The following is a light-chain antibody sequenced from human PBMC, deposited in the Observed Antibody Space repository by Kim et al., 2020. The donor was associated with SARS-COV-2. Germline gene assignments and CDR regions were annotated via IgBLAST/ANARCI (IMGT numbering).Light chain of an antibody. CDR2: GAS. CDR1: QSVSSIY. V-gene: IGKV3-20*01. Sequence: APGERATLSCRASQSVSSIYVAWYQQKPGQAPRLLIYGASSRATGIPDRFSGSESGTDFTLTITRLEPEDFAVYYCHQYGSSPWTFGQGTKVEIK. J-gene: IGKJ1*01. CDR3: HQYGSSPWT.